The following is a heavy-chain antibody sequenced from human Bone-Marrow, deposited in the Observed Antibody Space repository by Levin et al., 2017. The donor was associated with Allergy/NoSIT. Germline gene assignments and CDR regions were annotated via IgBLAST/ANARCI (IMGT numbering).Heavy chain of an antibody. Sequence: PSQTLSLTCTVSGGSISSAGYHWPWIRQSPGKGLQWIGHISYRGTTYYNPSLKSRLTMSLDTSEQRFSLNLNSVTAADTAIYYCARLDGYYFDYWGQGTLVTVSS. D-gene: IGHD3-9*01. CDR3: ARLDGYYFDY. V-gene: IGHV4-31*03. CDR2: ISYRGTT. J-gene: IGHJ4*02. CDR1: GGSISSAGYH.